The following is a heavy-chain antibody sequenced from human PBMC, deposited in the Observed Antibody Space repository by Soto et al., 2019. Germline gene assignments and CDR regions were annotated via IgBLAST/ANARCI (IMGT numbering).Heavy chain of an antibody. CDR1: GFTFSSYW. D-gene: IGHD3-10*01. CDR2: IKQDGSEK. V-gene: IGHV3-7*01. CDR3: ARDTAPMVRGVIGLFDY. J-gene: IGHJ4*02. Sequence: GGSLRLSCAASGFTFSSYWMSWVRQAPGKGLEWVANIKQDGSEKYYVDSVKGRFTISRDNAKNSLYLQMNSLRAEDTAVYYCARDTAPMVRGVIGLFDYWGQGTLVTVSS.